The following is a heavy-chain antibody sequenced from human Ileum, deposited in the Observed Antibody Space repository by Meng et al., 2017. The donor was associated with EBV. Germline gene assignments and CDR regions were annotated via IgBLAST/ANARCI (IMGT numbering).Heavy chain of an antibody. Sequence: QSGQLVGCVEELLATCKLLCHSSGYTFTKYTSFWVRHAPGDRAEGLVWVKPVNGETAFTRKFQGGNTIATISAGTTAYMELLSMRSENSAVYYCSSWPRLSDGPYNYWGQGTLVTVSS. D-gene: IGHD2-2*02. CDR1: GYTFTKYT. CDR2: VKPVNGET. J-gene: IGHJ4*02. V-gene: IGHV1-3*01. CDR3: SSWPRLSDGPYNY.